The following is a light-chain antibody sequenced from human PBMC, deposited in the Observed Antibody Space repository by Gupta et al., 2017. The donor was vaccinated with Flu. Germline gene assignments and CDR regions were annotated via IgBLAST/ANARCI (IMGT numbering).Light chain of an antibody. CDR3: QQDGTSPRT. CDR1: QSVSGSY. CDR2: DAS. V-gene: IGKV3D-20*01. J-gene: IGKJ1*01. Sequence: EIVLTQPPATLSLSPGERATLSCGASQSVSGSYLAWYQQKPGLAPSLLIYDASNRATGIPDRFSGSGSGTDFTLTISRLEPEDFAVYYCQQDGTSPRTLGQGTKVEIK.